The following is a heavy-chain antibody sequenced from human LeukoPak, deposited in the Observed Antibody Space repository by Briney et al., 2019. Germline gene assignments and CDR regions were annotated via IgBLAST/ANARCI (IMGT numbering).Heavy chain of an antibody. Sequence: GGSLRLSCAASGFTFSSYGMHWVRQAPGKGLEWVAVIWYDGSNKYYADSVTGRFTISRDNSKNTLYLQMSRLRAEDTAVYYCARDLVGYTRANDAFDIWGQGTMVTVSS. CDR1: GFTFSSYG. CDR2: IWYDGSNK. J-gene: IGHJ3*02. D-gene: IGHD3-16*02. CDR3: ARDLVGYTRANDAFDI. V-gene: IGHV3-33*01.